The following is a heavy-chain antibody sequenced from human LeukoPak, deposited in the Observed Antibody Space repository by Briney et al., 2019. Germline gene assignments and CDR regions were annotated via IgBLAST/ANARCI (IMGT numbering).Heavy chain of an antibody. CDR2: INHSGST. CDR3: ARSEGHNPYDAFDI. Sequence: PSETLSLTCAVYGGSFSGYYWSWIRQPPGKGLEWIGEINHSGSTNYNPSLKSRVTISVDTSKSQFSLKLSSVTAADTAVYYCARSEGHNPYDAFDIWGQGTMVTVSS. J-gene: IGHJ3*02. D-gene: IGHD1-14*01. V-gene: IGHV4-34*01. CDR1: GGSFSGYY.